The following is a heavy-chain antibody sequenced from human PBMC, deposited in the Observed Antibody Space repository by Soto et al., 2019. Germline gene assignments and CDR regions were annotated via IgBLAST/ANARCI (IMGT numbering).Heavy chain of an antibody. Sequence: GGSLRLSCAASRFTFSSYWMSWARQVPGKGLEWVANIKQDGSEKYYVDSVKGRFTISRDNAKNSLYLQMNSLRAEDTAVYYCARDSPLGCGMDVWGQGTTVTVSS. CDR1: RFTFSSYW. V-gene: IGHV3-7*03. CDR3: ARDSPLGCGMDV. CDR2: IKQDGSEK. J-gene: IGHJ6*02.